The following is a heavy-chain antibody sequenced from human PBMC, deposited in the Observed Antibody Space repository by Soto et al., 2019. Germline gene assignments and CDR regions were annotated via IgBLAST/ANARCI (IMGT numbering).Heavy chain of an antibody. CDR1: GFTFSDAW. J-gene: IGHJ1*01. CDR2: IKSKTGGGTI. D-gene: IGHD2-2*01. Sequence: EVQLEESGGELVKPGGSLTLSCVASGFTFSDAWMSWVRQAPGKGLEWVGRIKSKTGGGTIDYAAPVQGRFTIARHGSRDWLYLEIHSLKTEATAVYDSAVHSTTRSRDYFQNWGQGTLVTVSS. V-gene: IGHV3-15*01. CDR3: AVHSTTRSRDYFQN.